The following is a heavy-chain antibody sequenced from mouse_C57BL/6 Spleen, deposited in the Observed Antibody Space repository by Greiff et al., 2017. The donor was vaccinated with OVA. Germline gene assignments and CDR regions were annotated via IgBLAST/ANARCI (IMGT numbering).Heavy chain of an antibody. CDR1: GFNIKDDY. Sequence: EVQLQQSGAELVRPGASVKLSCTASGFNIKDDYMHWVKQRPEQGLEWIGWIDPENGDTEYASKFQGKATITADTCSNTAYLQLSSLTSEDTAVYYCTTAYGYDDRLPSFFAYWGQGTLVTVSA. J-gene: IGHJ3*01. CDR2: IDPENGDT. CDR3: TTAYGYDDRLPSFFAY. D-gene: IGHD2-2*01. V-gene: IGHV14-4*01.